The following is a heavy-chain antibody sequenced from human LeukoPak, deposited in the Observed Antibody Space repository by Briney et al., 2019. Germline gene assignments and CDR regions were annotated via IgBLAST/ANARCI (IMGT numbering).Heavy chain of an antibody. CDR1: GYTFTSYY. CDR3: ARGSTPSYYYDTSGHFDY. Sequence: ASVKVSCKASGYTFTSYYMHWVRQAPGQGLEWMGIVNPSGGSTNYAQKFQGRVTMTRDTSTSTVYMELSSLRSEDTAVYYCARGSTPSYYYDTSGHFDYWGQGTLVTVSS. D-gene: IGHD3-22*01. V-gene: IGHV1-46*01. CDR2: VNPSGGST. J-gene: IGHJ4*02.